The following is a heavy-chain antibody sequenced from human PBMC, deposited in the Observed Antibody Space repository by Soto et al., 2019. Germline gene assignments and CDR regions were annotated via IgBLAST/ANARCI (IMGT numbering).Heavy chain of an antibody. CDR2: ISYDGSNK. D-gene: IGHD6-13*01. CDR1: GFTFSSYA. V-gene: IGHV3-30-3*01. Sequence: GGSLRLSCAASGFTFSSYAMHWVRQAPGKGLEWVAVISYDGSNKYYADSVKGRFTISRDNSKNTPYLQMNSLRAEDTAVYYCARPSAAAENGDYYGMDVWGQGTTVTVSS. CDR3: ARPSAAAENGDYYGMDV. J-gene: IGHJ6*02.